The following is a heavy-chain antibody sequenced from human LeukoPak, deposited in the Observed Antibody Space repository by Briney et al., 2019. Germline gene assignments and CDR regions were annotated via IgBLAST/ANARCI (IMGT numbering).Heavy chain of an antibody. CDR2: ISYDGSNK. CDR3: ARDTYGSYFDY. V-gene: IGHV3-30-3*01. J-gene: IGHJ4*02. Sequence: PGGSLRLSCAASGLTFSSYAMHWVRQAPGKGLEWVAVISYDGSNKYYADSVKGRFTISRDNSKNTLYLQMNSLRAEDTAVYYCARDTYGSYFDYWGQGTLVTVSS. CDR1: GLTFSSYA. D-gene: IGHD3-16*01.